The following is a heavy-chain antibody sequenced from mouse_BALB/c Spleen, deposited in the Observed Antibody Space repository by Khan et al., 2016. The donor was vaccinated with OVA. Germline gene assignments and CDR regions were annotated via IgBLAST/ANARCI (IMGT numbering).Heavy chain of an antibody. CDR1: GYTFTHYG. J-gene: IGHJ4*01. CDR3: ARPPYFSYVMVY. CDR2: INTYTGEP. Sequence: QIQLVQSGPELKKPGETVKISCKASGYTFTHYGMNWVKQAPGKGLKWMGWINTYTGEPTYADNFKGRFAFSLETSASTAYLQINNLKNEDTARDFCARPPYFSYVMVYWGQGTSVTVSS. V-gene: IGHV9-3-1*01. D-gene: IGHD2-10*01.